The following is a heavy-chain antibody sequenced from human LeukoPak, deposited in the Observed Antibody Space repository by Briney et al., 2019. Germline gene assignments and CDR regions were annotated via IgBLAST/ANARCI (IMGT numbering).Heavy chain of an antibody. D-gene: IGHD1-26*01. CDR2: IYSGGST. CDR1: GFTVSSNY. V-gene: IGHV3-53*01. J-gene: IGHJ4*02. Sequence: GGSLRLSCAASGFTVSSNYMSWVRQAPGKGLEWVSVIYSGGSTYYADSVKGRFTISRDNSKNTLYLQMNSLRAEDTAVYYCARDFPSPSIVGATTGGPMDWGQGTLVTVSS. CDR3: ARDFPSPSIVGATTGGPMD.